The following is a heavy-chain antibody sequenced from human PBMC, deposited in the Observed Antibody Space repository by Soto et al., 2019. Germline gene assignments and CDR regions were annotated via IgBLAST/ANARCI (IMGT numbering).Heavy chain of an antibody. D-gene: IGHD2-2*01. CDR1: GFTFSSYA. V-gene: IGHV3-23*01. CDR2: ISGSGGST. Sequence: VRSLRLSCAASGFTFSSYAMSWVRQAPGKGLEWVSAISGSGGSTYYADSVKGRFTISRDNSKNTLYLQMNSLRAEDTAVYYCATAAADYYYHVMDVWGQGTTVTVSS. J-gene: IGHJ6*02. CDR3: ATAAADYYYHVMDV.